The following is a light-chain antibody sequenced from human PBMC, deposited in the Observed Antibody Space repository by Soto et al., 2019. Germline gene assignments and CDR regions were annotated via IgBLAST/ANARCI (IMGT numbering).Light chain of an antibody. Sequence: SVLTQPASVSGSPGQSITISCTGTSSDVGGYNYVSWYQQHPGKAPKLMIYEVSNRPSGVFNRFSGSKSGNTASLTISGLQAEDEADYYCSSYTSSSTLEGVFGTGTKVTVL. CDR3: SSYTSSSTLEGV. CDR2: EVS. J-gene: IGLJ1*01. V-gene: IGLV2-14*01. CDR1: SSDVGGYNY.